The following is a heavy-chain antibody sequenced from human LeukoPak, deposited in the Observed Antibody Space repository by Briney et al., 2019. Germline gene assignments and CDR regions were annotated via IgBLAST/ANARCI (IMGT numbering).Heavy chain of an antibody. Sequence: GGSLRLSCAASGFTFGSYGMHWVRQAPGKGLEWVAVIWYDGSNKYYADSVKGRFTISRDNSKNTLYLQMNSLRAEDTAVYYCAKGQRGYSYVKLFDYWGQGTLVTVSS. J-gene: IGHJ4*02. CDR3: AKGQRGYSYVKLFDY. D-gene: IGHD5-18*01. CDR1: GFTFGSYG. V-gene: IGHV3-33*06. CDR2: IWYDGSNK.